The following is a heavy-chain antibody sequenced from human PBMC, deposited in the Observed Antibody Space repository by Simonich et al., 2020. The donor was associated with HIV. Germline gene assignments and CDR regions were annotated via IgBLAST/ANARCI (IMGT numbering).Heavy chain of an antibody. V-gene: IGHV3-74*01. J-gene: IGHJ4*02. D-gene: IGHD5-18*01. CDR3: ARDGRVDTSLYFFDY. CDR2: INRDGSST. Sequence: EVQLVESGGGLVQPGGSLRLSCAASGFTFSSYWMHWVRQAPGRGLVGVSRINRDGSSTRYADSVKGRFTISRDNAKNTLYLQMNSLRAEDTAVYYCARDGRVDTSLYFFDYWGQGTLVTVSS. CDR1: GFTFSSYW.